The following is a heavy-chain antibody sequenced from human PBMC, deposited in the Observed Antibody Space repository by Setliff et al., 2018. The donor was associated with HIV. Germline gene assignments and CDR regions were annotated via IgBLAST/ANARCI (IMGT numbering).Heavy chain of an antibody. V-gene: IGHV4-59*01. J-gene: IGHJ3*02. CDR1: GGSISFYC. D-gene: IGHD6-13*01. CDR3: ARVEYSSSSGAFDI. Sequence: SETLSLTCTVSGGSISFYCWSWIRQPPGKGLEWIGYIYTSGSTNYNPSLKSRVTISVDTSKNQFSLKLSSVTAADTAVYYCARVEYSSSSGAFDIWGQGTMVTVSS. CDR2: IYTSGST.